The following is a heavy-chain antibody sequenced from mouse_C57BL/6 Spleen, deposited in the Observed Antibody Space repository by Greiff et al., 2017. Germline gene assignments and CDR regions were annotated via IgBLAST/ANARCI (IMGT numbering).Heavy chain of an antibody. Sequence: QVQLQQSGAELVRPGASVTLSCKASGFTFTDYEMHWVKQTPVHGLEWIGAIDPEPGGTAYNQKFKGKAILTADKSSSTAYMELRSLTSEDSAVYYCTGSPAWFAYWGQGRLVTVSA. J-gene: IGHJ3*01. CDR2: IDPEPGGT. CDR1: GFTFTDYE. CDR3: TGSPAWFAY. V-gene: IGHV1-15*01.